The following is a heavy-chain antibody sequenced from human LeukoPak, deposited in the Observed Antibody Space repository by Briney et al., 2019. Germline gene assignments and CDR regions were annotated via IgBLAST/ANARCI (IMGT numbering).Heavy chain of an antibody. CDR3: ARVYSSGWLGYFDY. D-gene: IGHD6-19*01. CDR2: INWNGGST. Sequence: GGSLRLSCAASGFTFDDYGMSWVRHAPGKGLEWVSGINWNGGSTGYADSVKGRFTISRDNAKNSLYLQMNSLRAEDTALYYCARVYSSGWLGYFDYWGQGTLVTVSS. CDR1: GFTFDDYG. V-gene: IGHV3-20*04. J-gene: IGHJ4*02.